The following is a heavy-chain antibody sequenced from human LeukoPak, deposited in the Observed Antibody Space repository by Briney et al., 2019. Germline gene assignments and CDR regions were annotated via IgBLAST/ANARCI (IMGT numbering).Heavy chain of an antibody. D-gene: IGHD3-3*01. CDR1: GGSISSGSYY. CDR3: ARGSYDFWSGYQRAYWFDP. V-gene: IGHV4-61*02. CDR2: IYTSGST. J-gene: IGHJ5*02. Sequence: PSETLSLTCTVSGGSISSGSYYWSWIRQPAGKGLEWIGRIYTSGSTNYNPSLKSRVTISVDTSKNQFSLKLSSVTAADTAVYYCARGSYDFWSGYQRAYWFDPWGQGTLVTVSS.